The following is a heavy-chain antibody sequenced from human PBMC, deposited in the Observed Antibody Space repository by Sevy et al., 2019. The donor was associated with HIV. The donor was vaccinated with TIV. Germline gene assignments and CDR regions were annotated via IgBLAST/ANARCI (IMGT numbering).Heavy chain of an antibody. V-gene: IGHV3-23*01. J-gene: IGHJ4*02. CDR3: AREGCTKPHDY. CDR2: LSFGCGKI. CDR1: GFDFSIYS. Sequence: GGSLRLSCAASGFDFSIYSMSWVRQAPGKGLEWVSTLSFGCGKINYPDSVKGRFTISRDNSKSSVYLQMNNMRVEETAVYYCAREGCTKPHDYWGQGTLVTVSS. D-gene: IGHD2-8*01.